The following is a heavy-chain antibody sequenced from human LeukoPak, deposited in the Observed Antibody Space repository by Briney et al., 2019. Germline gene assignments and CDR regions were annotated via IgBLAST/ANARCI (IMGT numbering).Heavy chain of an antibody. J-gene: IGHJ4*02. CDR3: ARAVVGATTAFDY. CDR1: GGTFSSYA. V-gene: IGHV1-69*13. D-gene: IGHD1-26*01. CDR2: IIPIFGTA. Sequence: SVKVSCKXSGGTFSSYAISWVRQAPGQGLERMGGIIPIFGTANYAQKFQGRVTITADESTSTAYMEPSSLRSEDTAVYYCARAVVGATTAFDYWGQGTLVTVSS.